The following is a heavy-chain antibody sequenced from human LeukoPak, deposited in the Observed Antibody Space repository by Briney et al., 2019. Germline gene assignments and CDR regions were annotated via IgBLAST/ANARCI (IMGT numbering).Heavy chain of an antibody. CDR1: GFTFSSYG. Sequence: GGSLRLSCAASGFTFSSYGMHWVRQAPGKGLEWVAVIWYDGSNKYYADSVKGRFTISRDNAQDSLYLQVNNLKAGDTAVYYCARALTRDALDLWGQGTMVTVSS. CDR2: IWYDGSNK. V-gene: IGHV3-33*01. CDR3: ARALTRDALDL. J-gene: IGHJ3*01.